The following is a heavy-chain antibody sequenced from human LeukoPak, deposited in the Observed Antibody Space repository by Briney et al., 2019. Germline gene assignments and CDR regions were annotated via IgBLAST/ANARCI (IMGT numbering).Heavy chain of an antibody. D-gene: IGHD3-10*01. J-gene: IGHJ4*02. CDR1: GFTFSSYS. V-gene: IGHV3-21*01. CDR2: ISSSSSYI. CDR3: ARSYYYGSGSYFALDH. Sequence: PGGSLRLSCAASGFTFSSYSMNWVRQAPGKGLEWVSSISSSSSYIYYADSVKGRFTISRDNAKNSLYLQMNSLRAEDTAVYYCARSYYYGSGSYFALDHWGQGTLVTVSS.